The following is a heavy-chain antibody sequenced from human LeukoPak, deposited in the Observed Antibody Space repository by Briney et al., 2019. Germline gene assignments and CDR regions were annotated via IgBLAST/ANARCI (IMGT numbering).Heavy chain of an antibody. Sequence: ASVKVSCKASGYTFTSYYMHWVRQAPGQGLEWMGWISAYNGNTNYAQKLQGRVTMTTDTSTSTAYMELRSLRSDDTAVYYCARDWWLGYGDDLTYYYYGMDVWGQGTTVTVSS. V-gene: IGHV1-18*04. CDR1: GYTFTSYY. CDR3: ARDWWLGYGDDLTYYYYGMDV. CDR2: ISAYNGNT. J-gene: IGHJ6*02. D-gene: IGHD4-17*01.